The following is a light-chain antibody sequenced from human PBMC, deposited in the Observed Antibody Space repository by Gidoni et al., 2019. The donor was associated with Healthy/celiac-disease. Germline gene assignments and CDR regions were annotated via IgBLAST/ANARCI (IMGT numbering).Light chain of an antibody. J-gene: IGKJ4*01. CDR2: WAS. CDR1: QSVLYSSNHKNY. V-gene: IGKV4-1*01. CDR3: QQYYSTLLT. Sequence: DIVMTQSPDCLAVSLGERATINCKSNQSVLYSSNHKNYLAWYQQQPGQPPKLLIYWASTRESGVPDRFSGSGSGTDFTLTISSLQAEDVAVYYCQQYYSTLLTFGGGTKVEIK.